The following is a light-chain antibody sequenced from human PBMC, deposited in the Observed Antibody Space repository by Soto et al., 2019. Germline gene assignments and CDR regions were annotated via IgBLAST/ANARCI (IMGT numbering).Light chain of an antibody. J-gene: IGLJ2*01. V-gene: IGLV4-60*02. CDR2: LEGSGSY. CDR1: SGHSSYI. Sequence: QSVLTQSSSASASLGSSVKLTCTLSSGHSSYIIAWPQQQPGTAPRYLMKLEGSGSYNKGSGVPDRFSGSSSGADRYLTITNLQFEEEANYYCETWDSNTRVFGGGTKLTVL. CDR3: ETWDSNTRV.